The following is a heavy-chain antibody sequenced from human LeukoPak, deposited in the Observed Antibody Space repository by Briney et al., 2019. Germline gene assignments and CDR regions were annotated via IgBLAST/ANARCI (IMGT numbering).Heavy chain of an antibody. CDR2: ISSSSSYI. CDR1: GFTFSSYS. Sequence: PGGSLRLSCAASGFTFSSYSMNWVRQAPGKGLEWVSSISSSSSYIYYADSVKGRFTISRDNAKNSLYLQMNSLRAEDTAVYYRARDSPDIVVVPAATIWGQGTLVTVSS. J-gene: IGHJ4*02. CDR3: ARDSPDIVVVPAATI. D-gene: IGHD2-2*01. V-gene: IGHV3-21*01.